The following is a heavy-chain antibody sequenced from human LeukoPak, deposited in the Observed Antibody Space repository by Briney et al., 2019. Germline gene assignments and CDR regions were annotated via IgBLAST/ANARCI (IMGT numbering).Heavy chain of an antibody. J-gene: IGHJ5*02. D-gene: IGHD3-9*01. CDR1: GYTFTGYY. CDR3: ARELRYFDWLKWFDP. CDR2: INPNSGGT. Sequence: GASVKVSCKASGYTFTGYYMHWVRQAPGQGLEWMGWINPNSGGTNYAQKFQGRVTMTRDTSISTAYMELSRLRSDDTAVYYCARELRYFDWLKWFDPWGQGTLVTVSS. V-gene: IGHV1-2*02.